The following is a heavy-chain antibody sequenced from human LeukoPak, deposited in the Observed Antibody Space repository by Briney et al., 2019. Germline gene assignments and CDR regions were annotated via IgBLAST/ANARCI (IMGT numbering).Heavy chain of an antibody. V-gene: IGHV3-23*01. J-gene: IGHJ4*02. CDR3: AKIRGGIAARDQPYFDY. D-gene: IGHD6-6*01. Sequence: GGSLRLSCAASGFTFSSYAMSWVRQAPGKGLEWVSAISGSGGSTYYADSVKGRFTISRDNSKNTLYLQMNSLRAEDTAVYYCAKIRGGIAARDQPYFDYWGQGTLVTVSS. CDR1: GFTFSSYA. CDR2: ISGSGGST.